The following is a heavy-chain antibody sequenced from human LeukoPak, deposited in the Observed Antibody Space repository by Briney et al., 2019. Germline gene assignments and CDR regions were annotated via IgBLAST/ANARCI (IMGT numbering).Heavy chain of an antibody. Sequence: SETLSLTCTVSGGSISSYYWSWIRQPAGKGLEWIGRIYTSGSTNYNASLKSRVSMSVDTSKNQFSLRLSSVTAADTAVYYCVRPGQSSWWVYFNYWGQGTVVTVSS. J-gene: IGHJ4*02. CDR3: VRPGQSSWWVYFNY. V-gene: IGHV4-4*07. CDR2: IYTSGST. D-gene: IGHD2-15*01. CDR1: GGSISSYY.